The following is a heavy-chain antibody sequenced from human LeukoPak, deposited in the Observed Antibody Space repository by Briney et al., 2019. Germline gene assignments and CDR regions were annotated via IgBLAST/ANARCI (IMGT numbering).Heavy chain of an antibody. CDR2: IIPIFGTA. D-gene: IGHD3-22*01. V-gene: IGHV1-69*13. CDR1: GGTFSSYA. J-gene: IGHJ3*02. CDR3: ARDQDDSSGYYWEVAFGI. Sequence: SVKVSCKASGGTFSSYAISWVRQAPGQGLEWMGGIIPIFGTANYAQKFQGRVTITADESTSTAYMELSSLRSEDTAVYYCARDQDDSSGYYWEVAFGIWGQGTMVTVSS.